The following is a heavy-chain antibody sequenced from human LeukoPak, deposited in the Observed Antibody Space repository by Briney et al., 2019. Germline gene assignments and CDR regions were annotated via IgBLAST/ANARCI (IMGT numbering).Heavy chain of an antibody. CDR2: IYHSGST. V-gene: IGHV4-4*02. CDR1: GGSISSSNW. CDR3: ARAETLTGTTSFDY. Sequence: SETLSLTCAVSGGSISSSNWWSWVRQPPGKGLEWIGEIYHSGSTNYNPSLKSRVTISVDKSKNQFSLKLSSVTVADTAVYYCARAETLTGTTSFDYWGQGTLVTVSS. J-gene: IGHJ4*02. D-gene: IGHD1-20*01.